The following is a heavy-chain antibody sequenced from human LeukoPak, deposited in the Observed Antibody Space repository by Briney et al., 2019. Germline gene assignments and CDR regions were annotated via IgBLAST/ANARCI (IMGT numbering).Heavy chain of an antibody. CDR2: ISRSGSTR. CDR3: ARGANTAMVIAHYGMDV. V-gene: IGHV3-11*04. J-gene: IGHJ6*02. CDR1: GFTFSDYY. Sequence: GGSLRLSCAASGFTFSDYYMSWIRQAPGKGLEWVSHISRSGSTRYYADSLKGRFTISRDNAKNSLYLQMNSLRAEDTAVYYCARGANTAMVIAHYGMDVWGPGTTVTVSS. D-gene: IGHD5-18*01.